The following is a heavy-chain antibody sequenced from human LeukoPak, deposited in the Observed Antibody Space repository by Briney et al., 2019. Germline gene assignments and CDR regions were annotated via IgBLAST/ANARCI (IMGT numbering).Heavy chain of an antibody. V-gene: IGHV3-20*04. CDR2: INWNGGST. CDR1: GVTFSSYA. Sequence: GGSLRLSCAASGVTFSSYAMGWVRQAPGKGLEWVSGINWNGGSTGYADSVKGRFTISRDNAKNSLYLQMNSLRAEDTALYYCARDYRGSGSYPRYMDVWGKGTTVTISS. J-gene: IGHJ6*03. D-gene: IGHD3-10*01. CDR3: ARDYRGSGSYPRYMDV.